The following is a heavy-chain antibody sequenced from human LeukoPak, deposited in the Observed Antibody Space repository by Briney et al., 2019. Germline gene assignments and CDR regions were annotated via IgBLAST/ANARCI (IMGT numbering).Heavy chain of an antibody. CDR2: ISYDGRNK. V-gene: IGHV3-30*18. D-gene: IGHD2-2*01. J-gene: IGHJ5*02. CDR3: AKDINKYQLDNWFDP. CDR1: GLTFSNYG. Sequence: GGSLRLSCVASGLTFSNYGMHWVRQAPGKGLEWVAAISYDGRNKHYADSVKGRFTISRDNAKNSLYLQMNSLRAEDTALYYCAKDINKYQLDNWFDPWGQGTLVTVSS.